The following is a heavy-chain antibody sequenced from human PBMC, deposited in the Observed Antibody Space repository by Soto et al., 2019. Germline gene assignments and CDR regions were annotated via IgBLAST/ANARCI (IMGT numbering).Heavy chain of an antibody. J-gene: IGHJ4*02. D-gene: IGHD1-1*01. CDR3: ARDPEMTTGNQGGFDY. CDR1: GYTFTSYG. V-gene: IGHV1-18*01. CDR2: ISAYNGNT. Sequence: ASVKVSCKASGYTFTSYGISWVRQAPGQGLEWMGWISAYNGNTNYAQKLQGRVTMTTDTSTSTAYMELRSLRSDDTAVYYCARDPEMTTGNQGGFDYWGKGPLFTVPS.